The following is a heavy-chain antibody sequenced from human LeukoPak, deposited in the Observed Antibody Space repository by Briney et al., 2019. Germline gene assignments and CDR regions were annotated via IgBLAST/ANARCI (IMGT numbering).Heavy chain of an antibody. CDR2: ISDSGGRT. CDR1: GFTFNRYA. V-gene: IGHV3-23*01. Sequence: GGSLRLSCAASGFTFNRYAMSWVRQAPGKGLEWVAVISDSGGRTYHADSVKGRFTISRDNSKNTLHLKMNSLRAEDTAVYYCAKGNLQSRHSTGFDHWGQGTLIAVSS. D-gene: IGHD6-25*01. CDR3: AKGNLQSRHSTGFDH. J-gene: IGHJ4*02.